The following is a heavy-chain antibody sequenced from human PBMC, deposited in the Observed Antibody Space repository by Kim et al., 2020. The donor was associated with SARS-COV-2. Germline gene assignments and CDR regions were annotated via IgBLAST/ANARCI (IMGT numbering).Heavy chain of an antibody. CDR3: AREYSSSQIDY. Sequence: TYYNPSLKSRVTISVDTSKNQFSLKLSSVTAADTAVYYCAREYSSSQIDYWGQGTLVTVSS. D-gene: IGHD6-13*01. J-gene: IGHJ4*02. V-gene: IGHV4-39*02. CDR2: T.